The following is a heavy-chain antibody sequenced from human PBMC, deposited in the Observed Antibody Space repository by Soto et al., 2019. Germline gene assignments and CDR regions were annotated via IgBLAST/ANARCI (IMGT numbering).Heavy chain of an antibody. J-gene: IGHJ4*02. Sequence: SGPTLVNPTQTLTLTCTFSGFSLSTSGMCVSWIRQPPGKALEWLARIDWDDDKYYSTSLKTRLTISKDTSKNQVVLTMTNMDPVDTATYYCARTLYYDFWSGYFDSRGQGTLVPGSA. D-gene: IGHD3-3*01. V-gene: IGHV2-70*11. CDR3: ARTLYYDFWSGYFDS. CDR1: GFSLSTSGMC. CDR2: IDWDDDK.